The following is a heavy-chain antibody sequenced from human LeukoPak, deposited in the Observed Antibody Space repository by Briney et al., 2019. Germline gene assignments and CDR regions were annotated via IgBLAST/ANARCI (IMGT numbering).Heavy chain of an antibody. CDR1: GFAFTNYA. Sequence: GGSLRLSCAASGFAFTNYAMTWVRQAPGKGLEWVSVIGASGADTYYSDSAKGRFTVSRDNSQNTLFLHMSSLRAEDTAVYFCARRPRDSSGYYLGAFHDWGQGTTVTVSS. V-gene: IGHV3-23*01. D-gene: IGHD3-22*01. J-gene: IGHJ3*01. CDR2: IGASGADT. CDR3: ARRPRDSSGYYLGAFHD.